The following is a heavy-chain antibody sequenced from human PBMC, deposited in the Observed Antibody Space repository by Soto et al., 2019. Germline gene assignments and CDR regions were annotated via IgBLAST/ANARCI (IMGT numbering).Heavy chain of an antibody. Sequence: QSQTLSLTCAISGDSVSSNSAAWNWIRQSPSRGLEWLGRTYYRSKWYNDYAVSVKSRITINPDTSKNQFSLQLNSVTPEDTAVYYCARVSVVGDNWGYFRYFDLWGRGTLVTVSS. V-gene: IGHV6-1*01. CDR1: GDSVSSNSAA. D-gene: IGHD7-27*01. CDR3: ARVSVVGDNWGYFRYFDL. CDR2: TYYRSKWYN. J-gene: IGHJ2*01.